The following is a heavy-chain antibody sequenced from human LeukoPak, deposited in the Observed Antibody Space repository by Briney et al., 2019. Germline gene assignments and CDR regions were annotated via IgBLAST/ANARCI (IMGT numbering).Heavy chain of an antibody. Sequence: GESLKRSCRGAGCRFTTDERTWVRQIPGKGLEWMGRIDPSDSYTNYSPSFQGHVTISADKSISTAYFQWTSLQASGTAIYYCQKFGLILKYWYFNVWGRGTLVTVSS. CDR3: QKFGLILKYWYFNV. V-gene: IGHV5-10-1*01. J-gene: IGHJ2*01. CDR2: IDPSDSYT. CDR1: GCRFTTDE. D-gene: IGHD3-16*01.